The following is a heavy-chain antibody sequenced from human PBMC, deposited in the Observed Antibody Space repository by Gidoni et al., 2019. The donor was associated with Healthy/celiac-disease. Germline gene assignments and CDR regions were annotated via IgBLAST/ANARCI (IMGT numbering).Heavy chain of an antibody. CDR2: TNTNSGNT. D-gene: IGHD4-17*01. V-gene: IGHV1-8*01. CDR3: ARGYYGDHGTDY. J-gene: IGHJ4*02. Sequence: HAQLVQSVAEAKTPGASVKVSCKASGYTFTSYDINWVRQATGQGREWMGWTNTNSGNTGYAQKFQGRVTMTRNTSISTAYMELSSLRSEDTAVYYCARGYYGDHGTDYWGRGTLVTVSS. CDR1: GYTFTSYD.